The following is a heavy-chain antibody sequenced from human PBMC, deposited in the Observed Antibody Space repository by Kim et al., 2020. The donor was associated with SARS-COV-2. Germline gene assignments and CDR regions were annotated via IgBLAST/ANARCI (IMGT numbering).Heavy chain of an antibody. CDR1: GGSFSGYY. CDR2: INHSGST. Sequence: SETLSLTCAVYGGSFSGYYWSWIRQPPGKGLEWIGEINHSGSTNYNPSLKSRVTISVDTSKNQFSLKLSSVTAADTAVYYCARSITMVRGVIITDGGDY. V-gene: IGHV4-34*01. D-gene: IGHD3-10*01. CDR3: ARSITMVRGVIITDGGDY. J-gene: IGHJ4*01.